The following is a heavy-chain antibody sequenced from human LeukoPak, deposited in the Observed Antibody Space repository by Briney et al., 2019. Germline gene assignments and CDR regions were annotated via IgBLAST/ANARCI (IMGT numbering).Heavy chain of an antibody. Sequence: SETLSLTCAVSGVSISSGGYSWSWIRQPPGKGLEWIGYIYHSGSTYYNPSLKNRVTISVDRSKNQFSLKLSSVTAADTAVYYCDRSMIRYAFDIWGQGTMVTVSS. V-gene: IGHV4-30-2*01. CDR3: DRSMIRYAFDI. J-gene: IGHJ3*02. CDR1: GVSISSGGYS. D-gene: IGHD3-22*01. CDR2: IYHSGST.